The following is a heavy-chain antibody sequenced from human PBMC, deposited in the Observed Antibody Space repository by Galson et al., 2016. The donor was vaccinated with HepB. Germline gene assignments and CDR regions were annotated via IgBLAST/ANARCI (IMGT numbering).Heavy chain of an antibody. J-gene: IGHJ4*02. Sequence: SVKVSCKASGYNFGSYGINWVRQAPGQGPEWLGWISADNGNINYAKKFLGRVTMTRDSSANTVYMELRSLTSDDTAVYFCARDYDSRSWYSYFDQWGQGTLVTVSS. V-gene: IGHV1-18*01. CDR3: ARDYDSRSWYSYFDQ. CDR1: GYNFGSYG. D-gene: IGHD6-13*01. CDR2: ISADNGNI.